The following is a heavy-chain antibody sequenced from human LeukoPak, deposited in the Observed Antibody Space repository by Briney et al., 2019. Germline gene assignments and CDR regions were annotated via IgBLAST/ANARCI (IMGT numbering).Heavy chain of an antibody. J-gene: IGHJ4*02. V-gene: IGHV3-48*04. CDR2: ISSNSATK. CDR3: ARDPAFYDDSGYSH. D-gene: IGHD3-22*01. CDR1: GFNFSTYR. Sequence: GGSLRLSCAVSGFNFSTYRMSWVRQAPGKGLEWVSFISSNSATKYYADSVEGRFTISRDNAENSLYLQMNSLRAEDTAVYYCARDPAFYDDSGYSHWGQGTLVTVSS.